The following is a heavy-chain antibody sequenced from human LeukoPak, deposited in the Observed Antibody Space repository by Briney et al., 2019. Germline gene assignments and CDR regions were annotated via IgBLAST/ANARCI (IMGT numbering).Heavy chain of an antibody. CDR3: ASRKLGNDY. Sequence: SETLPLLCSISGGSVSDYYWSWIRQSPGKGLEWIGYIYHTGSTSYSPSLKSRVTISADTSQNQFSLKLSSVTAADTAVYYCASRKLGNDYWGQGTLVTVSS. J-gene: IGHJ4*02. CDR1: GGSVSDYY. CDR2: IYHTGST. D-gene: IGHD7-27*01. V-gene: IGHV4-59*02.